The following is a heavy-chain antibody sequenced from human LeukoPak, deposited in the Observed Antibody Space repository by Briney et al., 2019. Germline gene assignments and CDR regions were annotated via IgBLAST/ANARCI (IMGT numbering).Heavy chain of an antibody. J-gene: IGHJ5*02. V-gene: IGHV4-59*12. D-gene: IGHD3-9*01. Sequence: TLSLTCTVSGGSISSYYWSWIRQPPGKGLEWIGYIYYSGSTNYNPSLKSRVTMSVDTSKNQFSLKLNSVTAADTAVYYCARDYDVLTAYPPTQLFDPWGQGTLVTVSS. CDR3: ARDYDVLTAYPPTQLFDP. CDR1: GGSISSYY. CDR2: IYYSGST.